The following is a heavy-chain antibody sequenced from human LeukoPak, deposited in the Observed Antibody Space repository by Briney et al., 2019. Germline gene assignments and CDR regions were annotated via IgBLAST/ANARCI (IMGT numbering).Heavy chain of an antibody. CDR1: GFTFSSYW. Sequence: PGGSLRLSCAASGFTFSSYWMSWVRQAPGEGLEWVANIKQDGTEKYYMDSVKGRFSISRDNAKNSLYLQMNALRAEDTAVYYCARDVRPDYWGQGTLLTLST. V-gene: IGHV3-7*04. CDR3: ARDVRPDY. D-gene: IGHD6-6*01. J-gene: IGHJ4*02. CDR2: IKQDGTEK.